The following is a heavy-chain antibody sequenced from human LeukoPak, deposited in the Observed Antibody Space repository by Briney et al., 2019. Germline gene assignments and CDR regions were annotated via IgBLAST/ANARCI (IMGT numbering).Heavy chain of an antibody. J-gene: IGHJ4*02. CDR3: ARDAFDY. CDR1: GGSFSGYY. D-gene: IGHD3-10*01. CDR2: INHRGST. V-gene: IGHV4-34*01. Sequence: MASETLSLTCAVYGGSFSGYYWSWIRQPPGKGLEWIGEINHRGSTNYNPSLKSRVTISVDTSKNQFSLKLSSVTAADTAVYYCARDAFDYWGLGTLVTVSS.